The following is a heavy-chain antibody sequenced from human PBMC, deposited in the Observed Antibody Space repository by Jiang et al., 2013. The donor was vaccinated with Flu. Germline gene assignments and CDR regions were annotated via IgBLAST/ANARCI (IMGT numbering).Heavy chain of an antibody. Sequence: EVKKPGESLRISCKGSGYSFTSYWISWVRQMPGKGLEWMGRIDPSDSYTNYSPSFQGHVTISADKSISTAYLQWSSLKASDTAMYYCARHPEGWLQESPFDYWGQGTLVTVSS. J-gene: IGHJ4*02. V-gene: IGHV5-10-1*01. CDR1: GYSFTSYW. CDR3: ARHPEGWLQESPFDY. D-gene: IGHD5-24*01. CDR2: IDPSDSYT.